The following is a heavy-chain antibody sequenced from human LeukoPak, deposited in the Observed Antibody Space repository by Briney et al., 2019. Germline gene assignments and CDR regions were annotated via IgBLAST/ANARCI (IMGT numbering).Heavy chain of an antibody. V-gene: IGHV3-53*01. D-gene: IGHD3-9*01. CDR2: IYSGGST. J-gene: IGHJ4*02. Sequence: GGSLRLSCAASGFTVSSNYMSWVRQAPGKGLEWVSVIYSGGSTYYADSVKGLFTISRDNSKNTLYLQMNSLRAEDTAVYYCARVYAEYDILTGYHYYFDYWGQGTLVTVSS. CDR3: ARVYAEYDILTGYHYYFDY. CDR1: GFTVSSNY.